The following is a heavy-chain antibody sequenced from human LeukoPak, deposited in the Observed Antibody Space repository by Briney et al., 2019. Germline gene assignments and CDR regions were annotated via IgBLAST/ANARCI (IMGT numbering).Heavy chain of an antibody. CDR1: GFTFSDYY. CDR2: VSTDSAYT. Sequence: GGSLRLSCTASGFTFSDYYMTWIRQAPGKGLEWLSYVSTDSAYTDYAGSVKGRFTISRDNAKSSLYLQLNSLTAEDTAVYYCTREDNWYFDLWGRGTVVTVSS. V-gene: IGHV3-11*05. CDR3: TREDNWYFDL. J-gene: IGHJ2*01.